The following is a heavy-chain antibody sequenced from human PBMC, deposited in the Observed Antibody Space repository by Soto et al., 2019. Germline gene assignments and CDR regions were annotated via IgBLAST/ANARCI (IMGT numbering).Heavy chain of an antibody. CDR3: ARHAGYEGMNV. V-gene: IGHV4-39*01. Sequence: QVQLQESGPGLVKPSETLSLTCTVSGGSISTSAYYWGWIRQPPGKGLEWIGSIFYSGSTNYNPSLKSRLTISVDRSKNQFSLKLSSVTAADTAVYYCARHAGYEGMNVWGKGTTVTVSS. CDR2: IFYSGST. CDR1: GGSISTSAYY. J-gene: IGHJ6*04. D-gene: IGHD2-2*01.